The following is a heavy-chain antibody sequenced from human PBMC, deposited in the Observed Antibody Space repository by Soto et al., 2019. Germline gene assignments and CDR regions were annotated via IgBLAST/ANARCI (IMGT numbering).Heavy chain of an antibody. CDR1: GVSVTSYP. CDR3: TSDGMTTGDT. Sequence: PSQTLSLTCIVAGVSVTSYPWSWVRQPANEGMEWIGRVFSSVSSTYSPCPKSRVRISMDTPENRISCKRDHVAVADAGGYYCTSDGMTTGDTWGPGTLVTVSS. CDR2: VFSSVSS. V-gene: IGHV4-4*07. D-gene: IGHD2-21*02. J-gene: IGHJ4*02.